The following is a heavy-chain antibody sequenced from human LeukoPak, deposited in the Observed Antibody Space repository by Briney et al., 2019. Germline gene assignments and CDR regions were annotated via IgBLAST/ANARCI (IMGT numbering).Heavy chain of an antibody. CDR3: ARVTGYYGLDH. CDR2: IYSGGST. CDR1: GFTVSSNY. J-gene: IGHJ4*02. Sequence: GGSLRLSCAASGFTVSSNYMSWVRQAPGKGLEWVSIIYSGGSTYYADSVKGRFTISRDNSKNTLYLQMNSLRAEDTAVYYCARVTGYYGLDHWGQGTLVTVSS. V-gene: IGHV3-66*01. D-gene: IGHD3-9*01.